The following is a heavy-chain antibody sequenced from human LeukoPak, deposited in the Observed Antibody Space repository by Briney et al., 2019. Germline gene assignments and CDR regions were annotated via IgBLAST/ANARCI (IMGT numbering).Heavy chain of an antibody. V-gene: IGHV3-23*01. J-gene: IGHJ6*02. CDR2: ISGSGGST. D-gene: IGHD3-3*01. CDR1: GFTFSSYA. CDR3: AKSSASYDFWSGYYFKGWYYYYGMDV. Sequence: GGSLRLSCAASGFTFSSYAMSWVRQAPGKGLEWVSTISGSGGSTYYADSVKGRFTVSRDNSKNTLYLQMNSLRAEDTAVYYCAKSSASYDFWSGYYFKGWYYYYGMDVWGQGTTVTVSS.